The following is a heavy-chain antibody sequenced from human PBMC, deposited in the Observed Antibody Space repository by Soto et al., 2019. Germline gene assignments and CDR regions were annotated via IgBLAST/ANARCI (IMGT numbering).Heavy chain of an antibody. CDR1: GGTFSSYT. Sequence: QVQLVQSGAEVKKPGSSVKVSCKASGGTFSSYTISWVRQAPGQGLEWMGRIIPILGIANYAQKFQGRVTITADKSTSTAYMELSSLRSEDTAVYYCARAGSARDGYNYAFDIWGQGTMVTVSS. CDR2: IIPILGIA. J-gene: IGHJ3*02. D-gene: IGHD5-12*01. V-gene: IGHV1-69*02. CDR3: ARAGSARDGYNYAFDI.